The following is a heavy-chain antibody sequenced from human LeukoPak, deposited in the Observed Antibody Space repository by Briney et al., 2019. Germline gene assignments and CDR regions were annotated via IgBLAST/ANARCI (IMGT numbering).Heavy chain of an antibody. V-gene: IGHV3-23*01. Sequence: PGGSLRLSCAASELTFRRYAMRWARQAPGKGLECVSGISASGGSTYYTDSVKGRFNITRDNSKNTLYLQMNSMRAEDTAIYYCAKYVTAKGPPYCLDVWGQGTTVTVSS. D-gene: IGHD1-14*01. J-gene: IGHJ6*02. CDR1: ELTFRRYA. CDR2: ISASGGST. CDR3: AKYVTAKGPPYCLDV.